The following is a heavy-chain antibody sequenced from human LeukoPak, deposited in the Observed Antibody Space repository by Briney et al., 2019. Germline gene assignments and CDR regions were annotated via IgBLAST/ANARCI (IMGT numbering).Heavy chain of an antibody. V-gene: IGHV3-21*01. D-gene: IGHD6-6*01. CDR2: ISSSSSYI. CDR3: ARGGIAARTIGY. Sequence: GGSLRLSCAASGFTFSSYSMNWVRQAPGKGLEWVSSISSSSSYIYYADSVKGRSTISRDNAKNSLYLQMNSLRAEDTAVYYCARGGIAARTIGYWGQGTLVTVSS. CDR1: GFTFSSYS. J-gene: IGHJ4*02.